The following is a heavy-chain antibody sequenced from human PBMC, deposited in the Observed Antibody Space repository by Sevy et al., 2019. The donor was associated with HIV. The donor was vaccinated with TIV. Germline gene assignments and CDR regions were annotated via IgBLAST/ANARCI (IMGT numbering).Heavy chain of an antibody. D-gene: IGHD2-15*01. V-gene: IGHV3-53*01. CDR3: ARGLSGYYSGAFDI. CDR1: GFTVSSNY. J-gene: IGHJ3*02. CDR2: IYIGGNT. Sequence: GGSLRLSCAASGFTVSSNYMTWVRQAPGKGLEWVSVIYIGGNTYCADSVRGRFTLSRDISKNTLYLQMNSLRAEDTAVYYCARGLSGYYSGAFDIWGQGTMVTVSS.